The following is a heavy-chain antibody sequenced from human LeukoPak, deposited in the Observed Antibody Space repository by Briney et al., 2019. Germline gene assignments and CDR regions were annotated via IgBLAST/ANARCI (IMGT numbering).Heavy chain of an antibody. CDR1: GFTFSSNA. D-gene: IGHD6-13*01. J-gene: IGHJ6*02. Sequence: GGSLRLSCAASGFTFSSNAMSWVRQAPGKGLEWVSGISGSGGSTHYADSVKGRFTISRDNAKNTLSLQVNSLRAEDTAVYFCARSRYYGMDVWGQGTTVTVSS. CDR3: ARSRYYGMDV. CDR2: ISGSGGST. V-gene: IGHV3-23*01.